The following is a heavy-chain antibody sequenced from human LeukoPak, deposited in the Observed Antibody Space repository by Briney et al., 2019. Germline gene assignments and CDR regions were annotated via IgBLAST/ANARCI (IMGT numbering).Heavy chain of an antibody. CDR1: GGSFSDYY. CDR3: AGSIAARLDY. CDR2: INHSGST. D-gene: IGHD6-6*01. J-gene: IGHJ4*02. V-gene: IGHV4-34*01. Sequence: SETLSLTCAVYGGSFSDYYWSWIRQPPGKGLEWIGEINHSGSTNYNPSLKSRVTILVDTSKNQFSLKLSSVTAADTAVYYCAGSIAARLDYWGQGTLVTVSS.